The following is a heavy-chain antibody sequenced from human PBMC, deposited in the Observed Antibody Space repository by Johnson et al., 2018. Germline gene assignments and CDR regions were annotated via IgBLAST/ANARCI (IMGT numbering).Heavy chain of an antibody. CDR3: ATDPAPETPYYYYYYMDV. CDR2: ISGSGCST. D-gene: IGHD2-2*01. V-gene: IGHV3-23*04. CDR1: GFTFSSYW. J-gene: IGHJ6*03. Sequence: VQLVESGGGLVQPGGSLRLSCAASGFTFSSYWMHWVRQAPGKGLEWVSAISGSGCSTYYADSVKGRFTISRANSKNTLYLQMNRLRAEDTAVYYCATDPAPETPYYYYYYMDVWGKGTTVTVSS.